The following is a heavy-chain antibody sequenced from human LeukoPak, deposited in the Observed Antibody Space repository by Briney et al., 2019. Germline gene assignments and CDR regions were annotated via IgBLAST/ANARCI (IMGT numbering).Heavy chain of an antibody. Sequence: SETLSLTCTVSGGSISSYYWSWIRQPPGKGLEWIGYIYYSGSTNYNPSLKSRVTISVDTSKNQFSLKLSSVTAADTAVYYCARVATMVRGVISYGMDVWGQGTTVTVSS. D-gene: IGHD3-10*01. CDR2: IYYSGST. CDR3: ARVATMVRGVISYGMDV. CDR1: GGSISSYY. V-gene: IGHV4-59*01. J-gene: IGHJ6*02.